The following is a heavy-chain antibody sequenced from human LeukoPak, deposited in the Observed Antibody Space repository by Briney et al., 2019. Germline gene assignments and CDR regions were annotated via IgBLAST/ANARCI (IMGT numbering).Heavy chain of an antibody. CDR1: GYTFTGYY. D-gene: IGHD5-18*01. Sequence: ASVKVSCKASGYTFTGYYMHWVRQAPGQGLEWMGWINPNSGGTNYAQKFQGRVTMTRDTSISTAYMELSRLRSDDTAVYYCARSGYSYSAYFDYWGQGTLVTVSS. CDR2: INPNSGGT. J-gene: IGHJ4*01. CDR3: ARSGYSYSAYFDY. V-gene: IGHV1-2*02.